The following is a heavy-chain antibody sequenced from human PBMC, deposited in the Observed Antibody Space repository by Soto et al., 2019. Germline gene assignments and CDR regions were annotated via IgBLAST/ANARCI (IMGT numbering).Heavy chain of an antibody. V-gene: IGHV1-69*06. Sequence: QVQLVQSGAEVKKPGSSVKVSCKASGGTFSSYAISWVRQAPGQGLEWMGGIIPIFGTANYAQKFQGRVTIPAEKSTSTAYMELSSLRSEDTAVYYCARAGYCSGGSCSRDYYGMDVWVQGTTVTVSS. CDR2: IIPIFGTA. J-gene: IGHJ6*02. CDR1: GGTFSSYA. CDR3: ARAGYCSGGSCSRDYYGMDV. D-gene: IGHD2-15*01.